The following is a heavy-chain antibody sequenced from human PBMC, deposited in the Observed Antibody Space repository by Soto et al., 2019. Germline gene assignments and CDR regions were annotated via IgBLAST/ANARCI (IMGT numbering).Heavy chain of an antibody. Sequence: GGSLRLSCAASGFTFSSYGMHWVRQAPGKGLEWVAVISYDGSNKYYADSVKGRFTISRDNSKNTLYLQMNSLRAEDTAVYYSAKDLGSGDDWYFDLWGLGTLVTVSS. CDR2: ISYDGSNK. J-gene: IGHJ2*01. V-gene: IGHV3-30*18. CDR3: AKDLGSGDDWYFDL. D-gene: IGHD2-15*01. CDR1: GFTFSSYG.